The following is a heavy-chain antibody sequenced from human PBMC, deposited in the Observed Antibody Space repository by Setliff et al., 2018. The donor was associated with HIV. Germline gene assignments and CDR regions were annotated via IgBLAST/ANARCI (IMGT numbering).Heavy chain of an antibody. J-gene: IGHJ2*01. Sequence: PGGSLRLSCAASGFMFGVDWMSWVRQTPGKGLEWVASVTPDGSDKYYANSMRGRFTISRDNGKNAVYLQMNSLTAEDTAVYYCARDPYPYADYGDWYFDLWGRGTLVTVSS. CDR1: GFMFGVDW. V-gene: IGHV3-7*01. D-gene: IGHD4-17*01. CDR2: VTPDGSDK. CDR3: ARDPYPYADYGDWYFDL.